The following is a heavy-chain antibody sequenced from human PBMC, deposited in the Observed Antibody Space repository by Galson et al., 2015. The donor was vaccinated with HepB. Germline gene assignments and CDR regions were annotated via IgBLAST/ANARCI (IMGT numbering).Heavy chain of an antibody. V-gene: IGHV3-21*01. J-gene: IGHJ3*02. CDR3: ARYGTMVQGVMDRYDAFDI. D-gene: IGHD3-10*01. CDR1: GFTFNNYN. Sequence: SLRLSCAASGFTFNNYNMNWVRQAPGKGLEWVSSIISSTTYIFYADSVKGRFTISRDNAKNSLYLQMNSLRAEDTAVYYCARYGTMVQGVMDRYDAFDIWGQGTMVTVSS. CDR2: IISSTTYI.